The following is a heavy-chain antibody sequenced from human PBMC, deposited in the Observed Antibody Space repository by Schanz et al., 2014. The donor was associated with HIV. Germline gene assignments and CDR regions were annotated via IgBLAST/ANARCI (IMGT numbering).Heavy chain of an antibody. D-gene: IGHD6-19*01. CDR3: ASGRRSGIGWRMDV. Sequence: QVQLVQSGAEVKKTGSSVKVSCKASGGTFRSNAITWVRQAPGQGLEWIGHFNVMLSKINSAQKFQGRVSMTADPSTNPAYMEMRGLRFEDTAVYYCASGRRSGIGWRMDVWGQGTTVSVSS. CDR1: GGTFRSNA. CDR2: FNVMLSKI. V-gene: IGHV1-69*01. J-gene: IGHJ6*02.